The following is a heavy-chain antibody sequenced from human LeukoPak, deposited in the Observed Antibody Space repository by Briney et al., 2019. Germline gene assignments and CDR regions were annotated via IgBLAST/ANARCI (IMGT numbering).Heavy chain of an antibody. J-gene: IGHJ4*02. CDR2: IYYSGST. D-gene: IGHD2-15*01. V-gene: IGHV4-59*01. CDR1: GGSISSYY. CDR3: ARAVCSGGSCYEGY. Sequence: PSETLSLTCTVSGGSISSYYWSWIRQPPGKGLEWIGYIYYSGSTNYNPSLKSRVTISVDTSKNQFSLKLSSVTAADTAVYYCARAVCSGGSCYEGYWGQGTLVTVSS.